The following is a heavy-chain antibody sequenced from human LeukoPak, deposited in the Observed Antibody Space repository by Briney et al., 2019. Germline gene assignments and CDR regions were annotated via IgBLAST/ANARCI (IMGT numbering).Heavy chain of an antibody. D-gene: IGHD2-8*01. CDR3: ALISYCTTITCFFLDY. Sequence: ASVKVSCKASGYTFTSYGISWVRQAPGQGLEWMGWISAYNGNTNYAQKLQGRVTMTTDTSTSTAYMELRSLRSDDTAVYYCALISYCTTITCFFLDYWGQGTLVTVSS. V-gene: IGHV1-18*01. J-gene: IGHJ4*02. CDR2: ISAYNGNT. CDR1: GYTFTSYG.